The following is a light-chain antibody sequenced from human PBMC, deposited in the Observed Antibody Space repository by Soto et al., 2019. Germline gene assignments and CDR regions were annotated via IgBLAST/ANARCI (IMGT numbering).Light chain of an antibody. J-gene: IGLJ2*01. CDR3: AAWDDSLNGL. V-gene: IGLV1-44*01. CDR1: SSNIGSNT. CDR2: SNN. Sequence: QSVLTQPPSASGTPGQRVTISCSGSSSNIGSNTVNWYQQLPGTAPKLLIYSNNQRPSGVHDRFSGSKSGTSASLAISGLQSEDEADYYCAAWDDSLNGLFGGGTQLTVL.